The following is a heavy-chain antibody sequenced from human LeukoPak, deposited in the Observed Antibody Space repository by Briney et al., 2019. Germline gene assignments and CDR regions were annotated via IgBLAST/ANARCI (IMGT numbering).Heavy chain of an antibody. V-gene: IGHV3-21*01. CDR3: ARDLSGSLDY. D-gene: IGHD1-26*01. J-gene: IGHJ4*02. Sequence: PGGSLRLSCAASGFAFSRYSMNWVRQAPGKGLEWVSSISYSGPHMFYADSVKGRFTISRDNSKNTLYLQMNSLRAEDTAVYYCARDLSGSLDYWGQGALVTVSS. CDR1: GFAFSRYS. CDR2: ISYSGPHM.